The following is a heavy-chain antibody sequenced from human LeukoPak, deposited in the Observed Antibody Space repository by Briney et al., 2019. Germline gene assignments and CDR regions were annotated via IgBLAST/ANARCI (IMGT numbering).Heavy chain of an antibody. Sequence: PGGSLRLSCAASGFTFNKFVMHWVRQAPGKGLEWVAVISYEGSNIYYADSVKGRFTISRDDSKNTLYLQMHSLRAEDTAVYYCATSWGSALDLWGRGTLVTVSS. CDR3: ATSWGSALDL. D-gene: IGHD1-1*01. J-gene: IGHJ2*01. V-gene: IGHV3-30-3*01. CDR1: GFTFNKFV. CDR2: ISYEGSNI.